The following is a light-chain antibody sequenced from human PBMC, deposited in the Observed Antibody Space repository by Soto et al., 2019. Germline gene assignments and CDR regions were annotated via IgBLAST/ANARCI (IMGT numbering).Light chain of an antibody. CDR2: KAS. J-gene: IGKJ1*01. V-gene: IGKV1-5*03. CDR1: QTISSW. CDR3: QHYNSYSEA. Sequence: DIQMTQSPSTLSGSVGDRVTIPCRASQTISSWLAWYQQKPGKAPKLLISKASTLKSGVPSRFSGSGSGTEFTLTISSLQPDDFATYYCQHYNSYSEAFGQGTKVDI.